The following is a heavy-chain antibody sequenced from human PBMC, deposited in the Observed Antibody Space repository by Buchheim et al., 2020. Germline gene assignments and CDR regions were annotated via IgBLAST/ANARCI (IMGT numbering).Heavy chain of an antibody. D-gene: IGHD6-19*01. CDR2: IYYSGST. J-gene: IGHJ6*02. Sequence: QLQLQESGPGLVKPSETLSLTCTVSGGSISSSSYYWGWIRQPPGKGLEWIGSIYYSGSTYYNPSLQSRVTISVDTSKNQFSLKLSSVTAADTAVYYCARSYSSGWTYYYYYGMDVWGQGTT. V-gene: IGHV4-39*01. CDR1: GGSISSSSYY. CDR3: ARSYSSGWTYYYYYGMDV.